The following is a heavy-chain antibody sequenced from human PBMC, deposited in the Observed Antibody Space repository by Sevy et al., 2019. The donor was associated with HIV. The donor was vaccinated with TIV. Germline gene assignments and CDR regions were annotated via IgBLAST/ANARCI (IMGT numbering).Heavy chain of an antibody. D-gene: IGHD5-12*01. J-gene: IGHJ4*02. CDR2: IQYDGSIQ. Sequence: GGSLRLSCIESGFTLSNYDIHWVRQAAGKGLEWVAFIQYDGSIQYYADSVKGRFTISRDNSKNTLYLQMNSLRPEDTAIYYCAKRGSKSGYALCYWGQGTLVTVSS. CDR3: AKRGSKSGYALCY. CDR1: GFTLSNYD. V-gene: IGHV3-30*02.